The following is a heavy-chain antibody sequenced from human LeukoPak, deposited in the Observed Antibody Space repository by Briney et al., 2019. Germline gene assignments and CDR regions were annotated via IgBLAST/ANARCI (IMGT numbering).Heavy chain of an antibody. CDR3: ARGGVVPDAVQNWFDP. CDR1: GYSFTNFG. Sequence: GSVKVSCKASGYSFTNFGVSWVRQAPGQGLEGMGWISAYNGNTYYAQKFQGRVTLTTDTSTTTAYMELRSLRSDDTAVYYCARGGVVPDAVQNWFDPWGQGTLVTVSS. V-gene: IGHV1-18*01. J-gene: IGHJ5*02. CDR2: ISAYNGNT. D-gene: IGHD2-2*02.